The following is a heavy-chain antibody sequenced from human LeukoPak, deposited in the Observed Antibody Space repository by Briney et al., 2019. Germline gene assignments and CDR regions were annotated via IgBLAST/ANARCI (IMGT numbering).Heavy chain of an antibody. D-gene: IGHD3-3*01. CDR3: AGSLRFLEWSNYYYYMDV. CDR2: IIPIFGTA. CDR1: EGTFSSYA. J-gene: IGHJ6*03. Sequence: SVKVSCKASEGTFSSYAISWVRQAPGQGLEWMGGIIPIFGTANYAQKFQGRVTITADESTSTAYMELSSLRSEDTAVYYCAGSLRFLEWSNYYYYMDVWGKGTTVTVSS. V-gene: IGHV1-69*13.